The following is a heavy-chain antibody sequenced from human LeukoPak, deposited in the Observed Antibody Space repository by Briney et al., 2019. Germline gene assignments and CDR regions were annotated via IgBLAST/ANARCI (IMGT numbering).Heavy chain of an antibody. J-gene: IGHJ4*02. CDR3: TRGVNFVMVASHFDY. CDR2: IRTKAYGGTA. D-gene: IGHD2-15*01. CDR1: GFSFGDYA. V-gene: IGHV3-49*04. Sequence: GGSLRLSCTTSGFSFGDYAMSWVRQAPGKGLEWVTFIRTKAYGGTAEYAASVKRRFTISRDDSKNIAYPQMSSLNTEATALYYFTRGVNFVMVASHFDYWGQGTLVTVSS.